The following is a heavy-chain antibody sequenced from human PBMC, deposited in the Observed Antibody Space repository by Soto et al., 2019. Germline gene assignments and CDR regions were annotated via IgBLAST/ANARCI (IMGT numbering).Heavy chain of an antibody. Sequence: QVQLVESGGGVVQPGRSLRLSCAASGFTFSSYGMHWVRQAPGKGLEWVAVMWYDGSNKYYADSVKGRFTISRDNSKNTLYLQMNSLSAEDTAVYYCARDRSSGGNGVPFDPWGQGTLVTVSS. CDR2: MWYDGSNK. V-gene: IGHV3-33*01. CDR3: ARDRSSGGNGVPFDP. CDR1: GFTFSSYG. J-gene: IGHJ5*02. D-gene: IGHD6-19*01.